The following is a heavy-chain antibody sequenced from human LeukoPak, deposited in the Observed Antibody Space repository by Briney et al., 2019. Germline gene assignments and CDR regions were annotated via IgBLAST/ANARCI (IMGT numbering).Heavy chain of an antibody. D-gene: IGHD3-10*01. J-gene: IGHJ4*02. Sequence: TGGSLRLSCAASGFTFSAYWMSWVRQAPGKGLEWVANLKQDGSEKYYVDSVKGRFTISRDNAKNSLYLQMNSLRGEDTAVYYCARDDGFYSASGIYQNYFDHWGQGTLVTVSS. CDR3: ARDDGFYSASGIYQNYFDH. V-gene: IGHV3-7*01. CDR2: LKQDGSEK. CDR1: GFTFSAYW.